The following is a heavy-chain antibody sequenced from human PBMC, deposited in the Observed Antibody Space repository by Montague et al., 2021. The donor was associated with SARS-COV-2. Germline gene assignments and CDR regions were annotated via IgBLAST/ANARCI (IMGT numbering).Heavy chain of an antibody. CDR2: IIENGNDR. Sequence: SLRLSCAASGFTFRGHAMSWVRQAPGKGLEWVSGIIENGNDRYYGDSVKGRLSISRDNSRSMVYLQMNSLRAEDTAVYYCVKDYPTPGTSLAAFFDDWGQGTLVTVSS. CDR3: VKDYPTPGTSLAAFFDD. V-gene: IGHV3-23*01. J-gene: IGHJ4*02. D-gene: IGHD1-1*01. CDR1: GFTFRGHA.